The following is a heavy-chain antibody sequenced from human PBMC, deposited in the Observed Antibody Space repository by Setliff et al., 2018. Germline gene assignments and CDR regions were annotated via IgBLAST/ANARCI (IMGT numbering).Heavy chain of an antibody. CDR3: ATDVNQWDPTYMDV. CDR2: LQTYSGHT. V-gene: IGHV1-18*01. D-gene: IGHD1-26*01. J-gene: IGHJ6*03. CDR1: GDSIPKNA. Sequence: EASVKVSCKASGDSIPKNAISWVRQAPGQGLEWMGWLQTYSGHTNYAQKFRGRATMTTDTSTRTAYLELRALTSDDTAVYYCATDVNQWDPTYMDVWGEGTTVTVS.